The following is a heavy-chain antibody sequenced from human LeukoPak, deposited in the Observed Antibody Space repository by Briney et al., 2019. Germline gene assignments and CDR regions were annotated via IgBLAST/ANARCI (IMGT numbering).Heavy chain of an antibody. Sequence: SETLSLTCTVSGGSISSYYWSWIRQPPGKGLEWIGYIHHSGSTNYNPSLKSRVTISVDTSKNQFSLKLSSVTAADTAVYYCARRGTRARFYYYYYGMDVWGQGTTVTVSS. CDR3: ARRGTRARFYYYYYGMDV. V-gene: IGHV4-59*12. J-gene: IGHJ6*02. CDR1: GGSISSYY. D-gene: IGHD1-1*01. CDR2: IHHSGST.